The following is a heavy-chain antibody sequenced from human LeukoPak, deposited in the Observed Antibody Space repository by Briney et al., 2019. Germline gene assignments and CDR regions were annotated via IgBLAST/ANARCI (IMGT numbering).Heavy chain of an antibody. J-gene: IGHJ5*02. Sequence: SVKVSCKASGGTFSSYAISWVRQAPGQGLEWMGRIIPILGIANYAQKFQGRVTITADKSTSTGYMELSSLRSEDTAVYYCARETYCGGDCYSELWFDPWGQGTLVTLSS. CDR2: IIPILGIA. V-gene: IGHV1-69*04. CDR3: ARETYCGGDCYSELWFDP. CDR1: GGTFSSYA. D-gene: IGHD2-21*02.